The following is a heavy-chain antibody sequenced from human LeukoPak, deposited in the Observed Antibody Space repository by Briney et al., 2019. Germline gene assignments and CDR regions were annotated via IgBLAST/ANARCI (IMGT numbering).Heavy chain of an antibody. J-gene: IGHJ4*02. Sequence: SVKVSCKASGGTFSSYTISWVRQAPGQGLEWMGRIIPILGIANYAQMFQGRVTITADKSTSTAYMELSSLRSEDTAVYYCAAGYSSSWFYYWGQGTLVTVSS. V-gene: IGHV1-69*02. CDR2: IIPILGIA. CDR3: AAGYSSSWFYY. CDR1: GGTFSSYT. D-gene: IGHD6-13*01.